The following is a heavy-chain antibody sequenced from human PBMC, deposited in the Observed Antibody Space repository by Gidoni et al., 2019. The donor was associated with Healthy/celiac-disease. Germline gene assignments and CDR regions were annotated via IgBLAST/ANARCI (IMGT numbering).Heavy chain of an antibody. CDR2: IYYSGST. D-gene: IGHD5-18*01. CDR3: ARVEGIQLWSTFMDY. J-gene: IGHJ4*02. CDR1: GGSIRSSSCY. Sequence: QPHLQESGPGLVKPSEPLSLPCTVSGGSIRSSSCYWGWTRPPPGKGMGWIGSIYYSGSTSYNPSLKSRVTISVDTSKNQFSLKLSSVTAADTAVYYCARVEGIQLWSTFMDYWGQGTLVTVSS. V-gene: IGHV4-39*07.